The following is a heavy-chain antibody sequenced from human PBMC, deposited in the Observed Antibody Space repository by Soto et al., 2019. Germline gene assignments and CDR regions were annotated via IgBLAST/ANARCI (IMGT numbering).Heavy chain of an antibody. CDR3: ARHVAAAGTSSNWFDP. CDR1: GGSISSSSYY. Sequence: PSETLSLTCTVSGGSISSSSYYWGWIRQPPGKGLEWIGSIYYSGSTYYNPSLKSRVTISVDTSKNQFSLKLSSVTAADTAVYYCARHVAAAGTSSNWFDPWGQGTLVT. D-gene: IGHD6-13*01. V-gene: IGHV4-39*01. CDR2: IYYSGST. J-gene: IGHJ5*02.